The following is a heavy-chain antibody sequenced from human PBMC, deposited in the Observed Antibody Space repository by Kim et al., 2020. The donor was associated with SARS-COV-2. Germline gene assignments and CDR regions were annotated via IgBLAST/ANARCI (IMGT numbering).Heavy chain of an antibody. D-gene: IGHD6-19*01. Sequence: AAFVKGRCTISRDNTQNTLFLQMNSLRAEDTAVYYCAKGRGDGWYYFNYWGQGTLVTVSS. CDR3: AKGRGDGWYYFNY. J-gene: IGHJ4*02. V-gene: IGHV3-23*01.